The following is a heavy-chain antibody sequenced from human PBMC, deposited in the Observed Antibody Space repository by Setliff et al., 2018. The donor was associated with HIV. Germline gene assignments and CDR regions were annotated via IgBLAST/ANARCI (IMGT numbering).Heavy chain of an antibody. Sequence: SETLSLTCTVSGGSISRGDYYWNWIRQPAGKGLEWIGHIYTSGSTSGSTYYNPSLKSRVIISVDMSKNQFSLNLNSVTAADTAVYYCARDGITMVRGVLNWYDPWGQGTLVTVSS. CDR1: GGSISRGDYY. V-gene: IGHV4-61*09. CDR3: ARDGITMVRGVLNWYDP. CDR2: IYTSGSTSGST. J-gene: IGHJ5*02. D-gene: IGHD3-10*01.